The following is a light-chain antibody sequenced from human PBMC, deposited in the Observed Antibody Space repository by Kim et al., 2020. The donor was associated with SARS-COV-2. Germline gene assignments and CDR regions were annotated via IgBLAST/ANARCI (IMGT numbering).Light chain of an antibody. CDR1: QDISNY. CDR2: DAS. CDR3: QGFT. V-gene: IGKV1-33*01. Sequence: PSSPSASVGDRVTITCQASQDISNYLNWYQQKPGKAPKLLIYDASNLETGVPSRFSGSGSGTDFTFTISSLQPEDIATYYCQGFTFGPGTKVDIK. J-gene: IGKJ3*01.